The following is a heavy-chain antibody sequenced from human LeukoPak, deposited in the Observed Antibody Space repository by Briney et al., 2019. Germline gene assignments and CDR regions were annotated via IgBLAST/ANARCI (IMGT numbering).Heavy chain of an antibody. V-gene: IGHV4-59*01. CDR3: ARGDPYLPLGY. CDR1: GGSLSSYY. J-gene: IGHJ4*02. CDR2: IYYSGST. Sequence: SETLSLTCTVSGGSLSSYYWRWTRQPPGKGLEWIGYIYYSGSTNYNPSLKSRVTISVDTSKNQFSLKLSSVTAADTAVYYCARGDPYLPLGYWGQGTLVTVSS.